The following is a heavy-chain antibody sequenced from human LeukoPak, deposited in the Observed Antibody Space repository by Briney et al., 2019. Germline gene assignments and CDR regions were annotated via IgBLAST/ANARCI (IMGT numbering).Heavy chain of an antibody. CDR2: ISGSSAYI. D-gene: IGHD2/OR15-2a*01. Sequence: PGGSLRLSCAASGFTFSNYNMNWVRQAPEKGLEWISSISGSSAYIYYADSVKGRFTISRDNAKNSLYLQMNSLRADDTAMYYCVRIPNSANFPNWFDPWGQGTLVIVSS. CDR1: GFTFSNYN. CDR3: VRIPNSANFPNWFDP. V-gene: IGHV3-21*01. J-gene: IGHJ5*02.